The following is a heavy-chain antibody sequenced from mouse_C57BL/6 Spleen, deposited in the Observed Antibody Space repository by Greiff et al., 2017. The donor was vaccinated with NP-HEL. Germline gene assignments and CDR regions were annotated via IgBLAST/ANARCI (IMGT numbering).Heavy chain of an antibody. Sequence: QVQLKQPGAELVMPGASVKLSCKASGYTFTSYWMHWVKQRPGQGLEWIGEIDPSDSYTNYNQKFKGKSTLTVDKSSSTAYMQLSSLTSEDSAVYYCARWGYGSSYGNYWGQGTTLTVSS. V-gene: IGHV1-69*01. CDR1: GYTFTSYW. CDR2: IDPSDSYT. D-gene: IGHD1-1*01. CDR3: ARWGYGSSYGNY. J-gene: IGHJ2*01.